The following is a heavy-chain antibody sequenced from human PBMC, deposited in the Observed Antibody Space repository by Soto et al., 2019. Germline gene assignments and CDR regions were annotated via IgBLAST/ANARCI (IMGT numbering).Heavy chain of an antibody. V-gene: IGHV4-59*08. D-gene: IGHD2-2*01. CDR1: GGSISSYY. CDR2: IYYSGSA. J-gene: IGHJ5*02. Sequence: LSLACTVSGGSISSYYWSWIRQPPGKGLEWIGYIYYSGSASYNPALKSRVTISADTSKNHFSLKLSSVTAADTAVYYCARQSCSSTSCYSWVSWFDPWGQGTLVTVSS. CDR3: ARQSCSSTSCYSWVSWFDP.